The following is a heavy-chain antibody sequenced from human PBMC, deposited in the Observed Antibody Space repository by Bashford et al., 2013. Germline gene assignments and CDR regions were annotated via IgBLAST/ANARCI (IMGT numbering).Heavy chain of an antibody. CDR1: GDSINDYY. Sequence: SETLSLTCTVSGDSINDYYWNWIRQSPGKGLEWLGHISHSGTTDYNPSIKSRVTISIDTSKNQFSLRLRSVTAADTAVYYCARGYGSGSSSDYYYGMDVWGQGTTVTVLL. CDR2: ISHSGTT. CDR3: ARGYGSGSSSDYYYGMDV. J-gene: IGHJ6*02. D-gene: IGHD3-10*01. V-gene: IGHV4-59*12.